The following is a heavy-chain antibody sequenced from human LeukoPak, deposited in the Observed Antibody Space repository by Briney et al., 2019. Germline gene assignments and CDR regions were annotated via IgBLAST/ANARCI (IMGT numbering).Heavy chain of an antibody. CDR3: ARNRGSTVITDQYYYYYMDV. D-gene: IGHD4-11*01. CDR2: IYSSGST. CDR1: GGSISSYY. J-gene: IGHJ6*03. V-gene: IGHV4-4*07. Sequence: SETLSLTCTVSGGSISSYYWSWIRQPAGKGLEWIGRIYSSGSTNYNPSLKSRVAMSVDTSKNQFSLKLSSVPAADTAVYYCARNRGSTVITDQYYYYYMDVWGKGTTVTVSS.